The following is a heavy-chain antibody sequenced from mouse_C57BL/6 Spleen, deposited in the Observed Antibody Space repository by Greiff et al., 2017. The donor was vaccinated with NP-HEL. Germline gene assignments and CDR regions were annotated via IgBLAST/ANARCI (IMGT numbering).Heavy chain of an antibody. CDR1: GYSFTDYN. V-gene: IGHV1-39*01. CDR3: ARNYYYGSRGYFDV. Sequence: EVQLQQSGPELVKPGASVKISCKASGYSFTDYNMNWVKQSNGKSLEWIGVINPNYGTTSYNQKFKGKATLTVDQSSSTAYMQLNSLTSEDSAVYYGARNYYYGSRGYFDVWGTGTTVTVSS. CDR2: INPNYGTT. D-gene: IGHD1-1*01. J-gene: IGHJ1*03.